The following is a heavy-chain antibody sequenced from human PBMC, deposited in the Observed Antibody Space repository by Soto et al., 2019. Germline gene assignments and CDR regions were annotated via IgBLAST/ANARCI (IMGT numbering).Heavy chain of an antibody. V-gene: IGHV5-51*01. CDR3: ARVIGYCRNNDCSWTFDI. D-gene: IGHD2-2*03. J-gene: IGHJ3*02. CDR2: FYPGDSTS. CDR1: GYSFISYW. Sequence: GESLKISCKTSGYSFISYWVAWVRQKPGKGLEWMGTFYPGDSTSTYSPSFQGQVTISVDKSISTAYLHLSSLKASDTAMYYCARVIGYCRNNDCSWTFDIWGQGTTVTVSS.